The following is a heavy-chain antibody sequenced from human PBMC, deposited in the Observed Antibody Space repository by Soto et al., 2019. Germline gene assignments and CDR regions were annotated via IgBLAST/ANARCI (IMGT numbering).Heavy chain of an antibody. J-gene: IGHJ5*02. V-gene: IGHV4-61*01. CDR3: ARDARHSSGSRAWFDP. CDR1: CGSVSIGSYY. D-gene: IGHD6-19*01. Sequence: LSLTGTVSCGSVSIGSYYWILIRQPPGKGLEWIGYIYYSGSTNYNPSLKSRVTISVDTSKNQFSLKLSSVTAADTAVYYCARDARHSSGSRAWFDPWGQGTLVTVSS. CDR2: IYYSGST.